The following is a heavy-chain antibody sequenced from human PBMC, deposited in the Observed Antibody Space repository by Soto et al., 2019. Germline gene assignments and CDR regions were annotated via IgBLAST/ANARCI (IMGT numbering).Heavy chain of an antibody. CDR2: VYYGGST. D-gene: IGHD3-22*01. CDR3: AGGDYYHSSGYYFYYYTMDV. Sequence: SETLSLTCPVSGVSISSSSYYWGWIRQPPGKGLEWIGNVYYGGSTYYNPSLKSRVTISVETSKSQFSLKLSSVTAADTAVYYCAGGDYYHSSGYYFYYYTMDVWGQGTTVTVSS. J-gene: IGHJ6*02. CDR1: GVSISSSSYY. V-gene: IGHV4-39*01.